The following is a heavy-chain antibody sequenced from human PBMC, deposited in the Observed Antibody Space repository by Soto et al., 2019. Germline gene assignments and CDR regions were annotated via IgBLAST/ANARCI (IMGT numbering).Heavy chain of an antibody. CDR1: LSSYA. D-gene: IGHD3-16*01. CDR3: AKGDLFVGGTIYGMDV. CDR2: ISVSGGST. Sequence: GGSLRLSCAVSLSSYAMTWVRQAPGKVLEWVAGISVSGGSTNYAVSVKGRFTISRDNDKNTVYLQMNSLRAEDTAVYYCAKGDLFVGGTIYGMDVWGQGTTVTVSS. V-gene: IGHV3-23*01. J-gene: IGHJ6*02.